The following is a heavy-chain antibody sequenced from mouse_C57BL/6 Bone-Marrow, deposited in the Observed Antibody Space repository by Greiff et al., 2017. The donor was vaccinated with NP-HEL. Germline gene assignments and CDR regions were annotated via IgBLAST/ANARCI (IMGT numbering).Heavy chain of an antibody. CDR2: INYDGSST. Sequence: EVKLQESEGGLVQPGSSMKLSCTASGFTFSDYYMAWVRQVPEKGLEWVANINYDGSSTYYLDSLKSRFIISRDNAKNILYLQMSSLKSEDTATYYCARDRAGFAYWGQGTLVTVSA. CDR3: ARDRAGFAY. CDR1: GFTFSDYY. V-gene: IGHV5-16*01. J-gene: IGHJ3*01. D-gene: IGHD3-1*01.